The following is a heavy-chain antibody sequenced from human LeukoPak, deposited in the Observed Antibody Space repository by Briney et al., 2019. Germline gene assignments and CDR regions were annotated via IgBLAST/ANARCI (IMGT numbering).Heavy chain of an antibody. Sequence: ASVKVSCKASGYTLTSYDINWVRQATGQGLEWMGWMNPNSGNTGYAQEFQGRVTMTRNTSISTAYMELSSLRSEDTAVYYCARGGSITGTTWFDPWGQGTLVTVSS. J-gene: IGHJ5*02. CDR1: GYTLTSYD. V-gene: IGHV1-8*01. D-gene: IGHD1-7*01. CDR2: MNPNSGNT. CDR3: ARGGSITGTTWFDP.